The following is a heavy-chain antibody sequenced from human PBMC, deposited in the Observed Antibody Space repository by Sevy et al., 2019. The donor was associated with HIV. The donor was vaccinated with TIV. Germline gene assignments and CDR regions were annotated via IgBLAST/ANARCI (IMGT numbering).Heavy chain of an antibody. V-gene: IGHV4-59*01. CDR3: ARSSGGGGAVADYYYYMDV. D-gene: IGHD2-15*01. Sequence: SETLSLTCTVSGGSISSYYWSWIRQPPGKGLEWIGYIYYSGSTNYNPSLKSRVTISVDTSKNQFSLKLSSVTAADTAVYYCARSSGGGGAVADYYYYMDVWGKGTTVTVSS. CDR2: IYYSGST. J-gene: IGHJ6*03. CDR1: GGSISSYY.